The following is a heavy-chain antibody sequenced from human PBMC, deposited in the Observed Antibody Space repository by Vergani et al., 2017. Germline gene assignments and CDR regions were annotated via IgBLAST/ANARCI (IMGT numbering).Heavy chain of an antibody. D-gene: IGHD5-12*01. CDR1: GFMFTSNW. V-gene: IGHV3-48*04. CDR2: ISSSRTTI. J-gene: IGHJ3*02. Sequence: EDHLVEFGGGLVQPGESLRLSCTAAGFMFTSNWMSWVRQAPGKGLEWLSYISSSRTTIYYADSVKGRFTISRDNAKNSLYLQMNSLRAEDTAVYYCARSGYGPYDAFDIWGQGTMVIVSS. CDR3: ARSGYGPYDAFDI.